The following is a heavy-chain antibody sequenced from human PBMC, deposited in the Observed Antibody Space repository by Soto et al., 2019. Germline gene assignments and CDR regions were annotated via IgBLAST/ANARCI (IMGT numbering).Heavy chain of an antibody. CDR2: IYYSGST. Sequence: VQLLESGGGLVQPGGSLRLSCAASGFTFSSYAMSWVRQAPGKGLEWIGYIYYSGSTYYNPSLKSRVTISVDTSKNQFSLKLSSVTAADTAVYYCARRDSNWFDPWGQGTLVTVSS. J-gene: IGHJ5*02. V-gene: IGHV4-30-4*08. CDR1: GFTFSSYA. CDR3: ARRDSNWFDP.